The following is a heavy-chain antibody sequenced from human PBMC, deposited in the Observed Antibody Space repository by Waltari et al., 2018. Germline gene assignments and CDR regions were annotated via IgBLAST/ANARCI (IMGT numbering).Heavy chain of an antibody. J-gene: IGHJ4*02. V-gene: IGHV3-7*01. CDR3: ARGRTGDNFDY. CDR1: GFPFSSYW. Sequence: EVQLVESGGGLVQPGGSLRLSCAASGFPFSSYWMSWVRQAPGKGLEWVTNIKQDGSEKYYVDSVKGRFTISRDNAKNSLYLQMNSLRAEDTAVYYCARGRTGDNFDYWGQGTLVTVSS. D-gene: IGHD7-27*01. CDR2: IKQDGSEK.